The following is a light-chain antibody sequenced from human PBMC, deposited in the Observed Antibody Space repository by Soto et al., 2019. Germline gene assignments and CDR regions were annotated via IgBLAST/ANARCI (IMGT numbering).Light chain of an antibody. J-gene: IGLJ1*01. Sequence: QSVLAQPASVSGSPGQSITISCTGASSDVGGYIYVSWYQQHPGKAPRLIIYDVTNRPSGVSSRFSGSKSGNTASLTISGLQAEDEADYYCSSYTIYSTFLLGTGTKLTVL. CDR2: DVT. CDR1: SSDVGGYIY. V-gene: IGLV2-14*03. CDR3: SSYTIYSTFL.